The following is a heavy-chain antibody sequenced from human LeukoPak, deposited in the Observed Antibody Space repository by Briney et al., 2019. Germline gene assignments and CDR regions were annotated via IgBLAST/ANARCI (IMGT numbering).Heavy chain of an antibody. V-gene: IGHV6-1*01. Sequence: SQTLSLTCAISGDSVSSNSLAWNWIRQSPSGGLEWLGRTYYRSKWFNNYAVSVKSRITISPDTSKNQVSLQLNSVTPEDTAVYYCARGYQWGRQDYWGQGTLVTVSS. CDR1: GDSVSSNSLA. D-gene: IGHD6-19*01. CDR2: TYYRSKWFN. CDR3: ARGYQWGRQDY. J-gene: IGHJ4*02.